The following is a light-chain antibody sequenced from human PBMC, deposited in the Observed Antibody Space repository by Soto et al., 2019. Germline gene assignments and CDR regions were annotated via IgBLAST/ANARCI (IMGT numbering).Light chain of an antibody. CDR2: DVS. Sequence: SVLTQPASVSGSPGQSITISCTGTSSDVGGYNYVSWYQHHPGKVPQLMIYDVSNRPSGVSNRFSGSKSGNTASLTISGLQAEDEADYYCYSYTSSNTYVFGTGTKVTV. CDR1: SSDVGGYNY. CDR3: YSYTSSNTYV. V-gene: IGLV2-14*03. J-gene: IGLJ1*01.